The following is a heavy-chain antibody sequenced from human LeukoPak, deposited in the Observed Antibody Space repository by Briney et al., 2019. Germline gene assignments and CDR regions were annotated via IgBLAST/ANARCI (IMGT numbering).Heavy chain of an antibody. CDR2: IYYSERT. D-gene: IGHD6-19*01. CDR1: GGSISTYY. V-gene: IGHV4-59*01. J-gene: IGHJ3*02. CDR3: ARAVAGTDAGFDI. Sequence: SETLSLTCTVSGGSISTYYWSWIRQPPGEGLEWIGYIYYSERTKYNPSLKSRVTVSVDTSKNQFSLNQFSLKLSSVTAADTATYYCARAVAGTDAGFDIWGQGTMVTVSS.